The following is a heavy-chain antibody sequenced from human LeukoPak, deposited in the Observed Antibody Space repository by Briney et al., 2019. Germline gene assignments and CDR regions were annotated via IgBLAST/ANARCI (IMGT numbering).Heavy chain of an antibody. CDR2: IKEDGSDK. Sequence: GGSLRLSCAASGFSFRSFWMSWVRQAPGKRLEWVASIKEDGSDKYYVESVKGRFTISRENARNSLYLQMNSLRAEDTAVYYCARVLWFGGIYYFDYWGQGTLVTVSS. D-gene: IGHD3-10*01. CDR3: ARVLWFGGIYYFDY. V-gene: IGHV3-7*04. J-gene: IGHJ4*02. CDR1: GFSFRSFW.